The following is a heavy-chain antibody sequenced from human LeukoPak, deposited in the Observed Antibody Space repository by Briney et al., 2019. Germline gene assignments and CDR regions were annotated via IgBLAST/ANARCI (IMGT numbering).Heavy chain of an antibody. Sequence: GGSLRLSCAASGFTFSDYYMSWIRHAPGKGLEWVSYISSSGSTIYYADSVKGRFTISRDNAKNSLYLQMNSLRAEDTAVYYCARDLSTMVRGVIGGVGYWGQGTLVTVSS. CDR2: ISSSGSTI. V-gene: IGHV3-11*01. D-gene: IGHD3-10*01. CDR3: ARDLSTMVRGVIGGVGY. J-gene: IGHJ4*02. CDR1: GFTFSDYY.